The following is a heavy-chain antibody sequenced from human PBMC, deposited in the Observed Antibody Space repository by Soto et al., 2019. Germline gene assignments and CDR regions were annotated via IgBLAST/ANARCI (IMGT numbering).Heavy chain of an antibody. V-gene: IGHV4-59*11. CDR1: GESIVGLPY. D-gene: IGHD1-26*01. CDR2: IYHSDTT. Sequence: QVQLQESGPGLVKPSGTLSLTCSVSGESIVGLPYWNWIRQSPGQGLALLGHIYHSDTTTYNPSFKSRFSLSVDTSKNQFSLTLNSVTSADTAVYYCARSQFESFYRKYFDSWGPGIRVAVSS. J-gene: IGHJ4*02. CDR3: ARSQFESFYRKYFDS.